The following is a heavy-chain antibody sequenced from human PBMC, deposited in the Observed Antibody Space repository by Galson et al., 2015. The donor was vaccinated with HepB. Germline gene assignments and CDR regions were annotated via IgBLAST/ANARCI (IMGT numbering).Heavy chain of an antibody. J-gene: IGHJ6*02. V-gene: IGHV1-69*13. CDR3: ARDLYTMMGCSGGSCCSHYYGMDV. Sequence: SVKVSCKASGGTFSSYAISWVRQAPGQGLEWMGGIIPIFGTANYAQKFQGRVTITADESTSTAYMELSSLRSEDTAVYYCARDLYTMMGCSGGSCCSHYYGMDVWGQGTTVTVSS. CDR2: IIPIFGTA. CDR1: GGTFSSYA. D-gene: IGHD2-15*01.